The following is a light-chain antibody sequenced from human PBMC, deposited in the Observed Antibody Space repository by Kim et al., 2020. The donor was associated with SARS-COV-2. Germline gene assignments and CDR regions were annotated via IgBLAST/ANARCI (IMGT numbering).Light chain of an antibody. J-gene: IGLJ2*01. CDR1: RLGDKY. V-gene: IGLV3-1*01. Sequence: SPRQTASIPCSGERLGDKYASWYQQKPGQSPVLIMYEDKKRPSGIPERFSGSNSGSTATLTISGTQPMDEADYYCQAWDTTTNVIFGGGTQLTVL. CDR2: EDK. CDR3: QAWDTTTNVI.